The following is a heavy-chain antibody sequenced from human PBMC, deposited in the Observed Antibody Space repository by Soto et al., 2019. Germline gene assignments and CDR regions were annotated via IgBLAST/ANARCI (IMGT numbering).Heavy chain of an antibody. Sequence: QVQLVQSGAEVKKPGSSVKVSCKTSGGTFRTSAISWVRQAPGLGLEWMGGIMPVFSTPDYAQKFQGRVTIIADESTGTAYMELSSLRSEDTAVYYCARDKDRQQLGGNYYYIMDVWGQGTTVTVSS. V-gene: IGHV1-69*12. CDR1: GGTFRTSA. J-gene: IGHJ6*01. CDR3: ARDKDRQQLGGNYYYIMDV. CDR2: IMPVFSTP. D-gene: IGHD3-3*02.